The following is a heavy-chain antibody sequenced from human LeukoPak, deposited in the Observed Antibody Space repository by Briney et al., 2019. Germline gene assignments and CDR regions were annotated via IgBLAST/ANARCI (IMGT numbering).Heavy chain of an antibody. V-gene: IGHV3-7*01. J-gene: IGHJ4*02. CDR1: GFTFNNYW. D-gene: IGHD6-19*01. Sequence: GGSLRLSCAASGFTFNNYWLTWVRQAPGKGLEWVAKISQDGSEKHYVDSVKGRFTISRDSGKNSLYLQMNSLRAEDTAVYYCARAVGSSGCDYWGQGTLVTVSS. CDR3: ARAVGSSGCDY. CDR2: ISQDGSEK.